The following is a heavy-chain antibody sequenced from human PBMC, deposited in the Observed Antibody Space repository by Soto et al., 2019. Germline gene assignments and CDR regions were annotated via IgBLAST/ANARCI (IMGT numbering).Heavy chain of an antibody. CDR3: AREGVNGVVTEQIFDY. CDR1: GFTFSSYW. V-gene: IGHV3-7*01. D-gene: IGHD2-15*01. Sequence: EVQLVESGGGLVQPGGSLRLSCAASGFTFSSYWMSWVRQAPGKGLEWVANIKQDGSEKYYVDSVKGRFTISRDNAKNSLYLQMNSLRAEDTAVYYCAREGVNGVVTEQIFDYWGQGTLVTVSS. CDR2: IKQDGSEK. J-gene: IGHJ4*02.